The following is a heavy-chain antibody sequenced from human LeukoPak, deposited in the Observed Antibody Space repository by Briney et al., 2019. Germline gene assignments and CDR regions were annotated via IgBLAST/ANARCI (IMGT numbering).Heavy chain of an antibody. CDR2: INPNSGGT. CDR1: GYTFTGYY. J-gene: IGHJ4*02. CDR3: ASDSRYCSGGSCYSSYFDY. Sequence: GASVKVSCKASGYTFTGYYMHWVRQAPGQGLEWMGWINPNSGGTNYAQKFQGRVTMTRDTSISTAYMELSRLRSDDTAVYYCASDSRYCSGGSCYSSYFDYWGQGTLVTVSS. D-gene: IGHD2-15*01. V-gene: IGHV1-2*02.